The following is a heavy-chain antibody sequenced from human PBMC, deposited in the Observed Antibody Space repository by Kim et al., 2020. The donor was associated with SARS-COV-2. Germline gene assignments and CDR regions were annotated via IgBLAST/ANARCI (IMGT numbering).Heavy chain of an antibody. Sequence: YYNPALKSRVTISVDTSKNQFSLKLSSVTAADTAVYYCASISLLYYGMDVWGQGTTVTVSS. V-gene: IGHV4-39*01. J-gene: IGHJ6*02. CDR3: ASISLLYYGMDV.